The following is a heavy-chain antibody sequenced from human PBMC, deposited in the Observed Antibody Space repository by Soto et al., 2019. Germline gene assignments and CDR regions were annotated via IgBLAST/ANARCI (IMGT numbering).Heavy chain of an antibody. Sequence: QVQLVQSGAEVKKPGSSVTVSCKASGGTFSSYTISWVRQAPGHGLEWMGGLIPIFGTANYAQKFQGRVTITADEYTGTAYMELSSLRSEDTAVYYCARGNHRWLQLWYFDLWGRGTLVTVSS. D-gene: IGHD5-12*01. CDR3: ARGNHRWLQLWYFDL. V-gene: IGHV1-69*12. CDR2: LIPIFGTA. J-gene: IGHJ2*01. CDR1: GGTFSSYT.